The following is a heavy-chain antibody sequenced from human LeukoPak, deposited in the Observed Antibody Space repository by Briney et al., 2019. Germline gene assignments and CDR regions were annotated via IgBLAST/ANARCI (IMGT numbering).Heavy chain of an antibody. CDR2: INYSGTT. V-gene: IGHV4-39*01. CDR1: GGSFTSSSNY. D-gene: IGHD6-6*01. Sequence: PSETLTLTCAVSGGSFTSSSNYWGWIRQPPGRGLEWIGVINYSGTTYYKPSLKSRVTISVDTSKNQFSLKVTSVTAANTAVYYCIRYSSASGWFDPWGQGALVAVSS. J-gene: IGHJ5*02. CDR3: IRYSSASGWFDP.